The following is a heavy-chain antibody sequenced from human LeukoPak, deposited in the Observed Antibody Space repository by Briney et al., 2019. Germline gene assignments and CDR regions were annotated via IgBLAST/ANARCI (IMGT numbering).Heavy chain of an antibody. CDR2: ISGSGFST. CDR3: AKVDPNYGSLPFDY. D-gene: IGHD3-16*01. Sequence: GGSLRLSCAASGFIFGNYALTWVRQAPGMGLEWLSSISGSGFSTYYADSVKGRLTISRDNSKRTVYLQLNNLRAEDTAAYYCAKVDPNYGSLPFDYWGRGTLVTVSS. V-gene: IGHV3-23*01. J-gene: IGHJ4*02. CDR1: GFIFGNYA.